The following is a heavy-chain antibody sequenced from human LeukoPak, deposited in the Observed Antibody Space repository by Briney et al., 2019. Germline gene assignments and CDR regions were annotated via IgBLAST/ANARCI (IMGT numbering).Heavy chain of an antibody. J-gene: IGHJ4*02. D-gene: IGHD4-23*01. CDR1: GFSFSSYV. V-gene: IGHV3-48*04. CDR3: ARGSGGQPFDY. CDR2: ISGPSGTM. Sequence: GGSLRLSCVASGFSFSSYVMNWVRQAPGKGLEWVSYISGPSGTMYYADSVRGRFTISRDNAKNSLYLQMNSLRVEDTAIYYCARGSGGQPFDYWGQGTLVTVSS.